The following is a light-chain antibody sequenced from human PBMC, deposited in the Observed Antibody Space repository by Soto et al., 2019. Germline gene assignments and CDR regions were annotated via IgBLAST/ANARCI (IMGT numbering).Light chain of an antibody. J-gene: IGLJ1*01. CDR2: RNN. CDR1: SSNIGSNY. CDR3: AAWDDSLSGFDV. Sequence: QSVLTQPPSASGTPGQRVTISCSGSSSNIGSNYVYWYQQLPGTAPKHLIYRNNQRPSGVPDRFSGSKSGTSASLAISGVRSEDEADYYCAAWDDSLSGFDVFGTGTKVTVL. V-gene: IGLV1-47*01.